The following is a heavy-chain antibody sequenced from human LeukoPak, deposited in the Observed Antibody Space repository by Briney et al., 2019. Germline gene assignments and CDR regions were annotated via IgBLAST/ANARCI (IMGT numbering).Heavy chain of an antibody. CDR1: GGSISSYY. CDR3: ARDRGIAAAGTGHAFDI. V-gene: IGHV4-4*07. D-gene: IGHD6-13*01. CDR2: IYTSGNT. Sequence: PSETLSLTCTVSGGSISSYYWSWIRQPAGKGLEWIGRIYTSGNTNYNPSLKSRVTMSVDTSKNHFSLKLSSVTAADTAVYYCARDRGIAAAGTGHAFDIWGQGTMVTVSS. J-gene: IGHJ3*02.